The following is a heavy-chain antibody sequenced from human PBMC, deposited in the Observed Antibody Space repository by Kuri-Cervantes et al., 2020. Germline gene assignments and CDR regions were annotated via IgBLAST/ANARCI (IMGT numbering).Heavy chain of an antibody. CDR3: AKDFIGLDISGYHS. J-gene: IGHJ4*02. Sequence: SLKISCAASGFTFADYAMHWVRQAPGKGLEWVSGISWNSGSLGYADSVKGRFTISRDNAKNSLNLQMNSLRAEDTALYYCAKDFIGLDISGYHSWGQGTLVTVSS. D-gene: IGHD3-22*01. V-gene: IGHV3-9*01. CDR2: ISWNSGSL. CDR1: GFTFADYA.